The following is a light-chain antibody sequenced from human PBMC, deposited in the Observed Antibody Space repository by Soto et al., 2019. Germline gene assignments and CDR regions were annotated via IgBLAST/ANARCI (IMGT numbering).Light chain of an antibody. CDR3: QQYGSSLIT. Sequence: EIVMTQSPATLSVSPGERATLSCRASQSVSSNLAWYQQKPGQAPRLLIYGASTRATGIPARFSGSGSGTDFTLTISRVEPEDFAVYYCQQYGSSLITFGQGTRLEIK. V-gene: IGKV3-15*01. CDR1: QSVSSN. CDR2: GAS. J-gene: IGKJ5*01.